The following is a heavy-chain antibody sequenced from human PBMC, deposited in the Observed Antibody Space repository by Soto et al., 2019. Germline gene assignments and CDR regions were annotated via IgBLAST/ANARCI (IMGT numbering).Heavy chain of an antibody. D-gene: IGHD5-12*01. J-gene: IGHJ4*02. V-gene: IGHV3-7*01. CDR1: GFSFTTYW. Sequence: EVQLVESGGALVQPGGSLRLSCAASGFSFTTYWMNCVRQAPGKGLEWVANIKPDGSGQYYLDSVKGRFAISRDNAKNSLYLPLNSLGADDTAIYFCAREGRYMGAWDYWGQGTPVTVSS. CDR3: AREGRYMGAWDY. CDR2: IKPDGSGQ.